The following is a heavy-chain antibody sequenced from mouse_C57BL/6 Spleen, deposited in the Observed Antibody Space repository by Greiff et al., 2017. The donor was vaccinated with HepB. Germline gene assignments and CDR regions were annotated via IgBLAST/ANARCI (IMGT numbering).Heavy chain of an antibody. CDR2: ISSSGSYT. D-gene: IGHD2-10*02. CDR3: ARRYGNYDAMDY. Sequence: EVQLKESGGDLVKPGGSLKLSCAASGFTFSSYGMSWVRQTPDKRLEWVATISSSGSYTYYPDSVKGRFTISRDNAKNTLYLQMSRLKSEDTAMYYCARRYGNYDAMDYWGQGTSVTVSS. J-gene: IGHJ4*01. CDR1: GFTFSSYG. V-gene: IGHV5-6*01.